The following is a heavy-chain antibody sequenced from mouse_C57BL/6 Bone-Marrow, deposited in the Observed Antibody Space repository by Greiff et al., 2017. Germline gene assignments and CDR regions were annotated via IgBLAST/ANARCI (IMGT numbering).Heavy chain of an antibody. Sequence: VQLQQSGAELVKPGASVKLSCKASGYTFTSYWMHWVKQRPGQGLEWIGMIHPNSGSTNYNEKCKSKATLTVDKSSSTAYMQLSSLTSEDSAVYYCARDITTVVADVWGTGTTVTVSS. CDR2: IHPNSGST. CDR1: GYTFTSYW. D-gene: IGHD1-1*01. J-gene: IGHJ1*03. CDR3: ARDITTVVADV. V-gene: IGHV1-64*01.